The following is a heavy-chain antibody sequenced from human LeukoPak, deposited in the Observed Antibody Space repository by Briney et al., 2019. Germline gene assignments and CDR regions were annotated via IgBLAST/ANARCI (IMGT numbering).Heavy chain of an antibody. J-gene: IGHJ4*02. D-gene: IGHD3-9*01. V-gene: IGHV3-30*18. CDR2: ISYDGSNK. Sequence: PGGSLRLSCAASGFTFRSYGMHWVRQAPGKGLEWVTVISYDGSNKYYADSVKGRFTISRDNSKNTLYLQMNSLRAEDTAVYYCAKDAYDIPAFFDYWGQGTLATVSS. CDR1: GFTFRSYG. CDR3: AKDAYDIPAFFDY.